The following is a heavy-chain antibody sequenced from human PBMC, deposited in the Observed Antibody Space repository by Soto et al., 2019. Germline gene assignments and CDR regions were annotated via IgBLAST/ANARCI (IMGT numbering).Heavy chain of an antibody. CDR1: GLTFSSYG. CDR3: ANQGVQLNRYGPREFDY. Sequence: PGGSLKLSFAASGLTFSSYGMHWVRQAPGKGLEWVAVISYDGSNKYYADSVKGRFTISRDNSKNTLYLQMNSLRAEDTAVYSCANQGVQLNRYGPREFDYWGQGTLVTVSS. V-gene: IGHV3-30*18. D-gene: IGHD5-18*01. CDR2: ISYDGSNK. J-gene: IGHJ4*02.